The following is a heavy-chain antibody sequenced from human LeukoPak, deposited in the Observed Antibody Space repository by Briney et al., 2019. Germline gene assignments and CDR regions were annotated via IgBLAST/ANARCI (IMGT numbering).Heavy chain of an antibody. CDR2: LDPEDGET. D-gene: IGHD2-21*02. CDR3: ATSAHIEVGTAPPPDY. V-gene: IGHV1-24*01. Sequence: ASVKVSCKVSGYTLTELSMHWVRQAPGKGLEWMGGLDPEDGETIYAQNFQGRITMTEDTSTDTASMELNSLRSEDTAAYYCATSAHIEVGTAPPPDYWGQGTLVTVTS. J-gene: IGHJ4*02. CDR1: GYTLTELS.